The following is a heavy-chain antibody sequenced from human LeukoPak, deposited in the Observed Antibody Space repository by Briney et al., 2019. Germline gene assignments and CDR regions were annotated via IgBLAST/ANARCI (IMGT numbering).Heavy chain of an antibody. V-gene: IGHV1-18*01. CDR2: ISGDNGKT. CDR1: GYTFTSYG. CDR3: ARSPGTYLDY. J-gene: IGHJ4*02. D-gene: IGHD1-26*01. Sequence: GASVKVSCKASGYTFTSYGISWVRQAPGQGLEWMGWISGDNGKTNYAQKFQGRVTMTRDTSTTTAYIELRSLRSDDTAVYYCARSPGTYLDYWGQGTLVTVSS.